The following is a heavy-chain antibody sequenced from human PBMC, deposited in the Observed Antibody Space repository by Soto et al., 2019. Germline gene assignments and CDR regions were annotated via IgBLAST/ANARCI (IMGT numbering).Heavy chain of an antibody. CDR1: GYTFTSYG. CDR2: ISAYNGNT. D-gene: IGHD3-3*01. J-gene: IGHJ6*02. V-gene: IGHV1-18*01. CDR3: ARDWVLRFLEWPWDYYYGMDV. Sequence: ASVKVSCKASGYTFTSYGISWVRQAPGQGLEWMGWISAYNGNTNYAQKLQGRITMTTDTSTSTAYMELRSLRSDDTAVYYCARDWVLRFLEWPWDYYYGMDVWGQGTTVTVS.